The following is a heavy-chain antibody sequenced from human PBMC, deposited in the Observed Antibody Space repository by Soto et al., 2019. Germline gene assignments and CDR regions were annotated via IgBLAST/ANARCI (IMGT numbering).Heavy chain of an antibody. V-gene: IGHV4-30-4*01. CDR1: GGSISDDSY. J-gene: IGHJ5*01. CDR3: ARDEYQLLSSVSWFDS. D-gene: IGHD2-2*01. Sequence: SETLSLTCTVSGGSISDDSYCSWIRQTPGKGLEWIGYIYHTGNTYYNPSLRSRVSISVDKSKSQFSLKLISVTAADTAVYFCARDEYQLLSSVSWFDSWGQGTLVTVSS. CDR2: IYHTGNT.